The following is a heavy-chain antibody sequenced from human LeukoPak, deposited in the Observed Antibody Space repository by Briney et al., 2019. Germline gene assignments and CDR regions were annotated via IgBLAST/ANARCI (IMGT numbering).Heavy chain of an antibody. D-gene: IGHD3-9*01. CDR2: IYSSGAT. J-gene: IGHJ6*03. CDR3: ARGRDDLLRYFYLGV. V-gene: IGHV4-59*01. Sequence: SETLSLTCAVSGDSISRYYWSWIRQPPGKGLEYIGYIYSSGATNYSPSLASRVTISLDTSKNHFSLELSAVTAADTAVYYCARGRDDLLRYFYLGVWGKGTTVTVSS. CDR1: GDSISRYY.